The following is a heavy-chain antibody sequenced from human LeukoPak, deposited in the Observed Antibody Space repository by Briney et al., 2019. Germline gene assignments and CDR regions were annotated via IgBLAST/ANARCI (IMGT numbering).Heavy chain of an antibody. CDR3: VKAPSIGEDYYYNYGMDV. CDR1: GFTFSSYG. CDR2: ISYDGSNK. V-gene: IGHV3-30*18. J-gene: IGHJ6*02. Sequence: GGSLRLSCAASGFTFSSYGMHWVRQAPGKGLEWVAGISYDGSNKYYADSVKGRFTISRDNSKNTLYLQMNSLRAEDTAVYYCVKAPSIGEDYYYNYGMDVWGQGTTVTVSS. D-gene: IGHD2/OR15-2a*01.